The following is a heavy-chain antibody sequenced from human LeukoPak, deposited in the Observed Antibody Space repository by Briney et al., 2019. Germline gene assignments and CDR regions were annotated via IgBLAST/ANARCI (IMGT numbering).Heavy chain of an antibody. CDR1: GYTFTSYY. V-gene: IGHV1-2*02. D-gene: IGHD6-13*01. J-gene: IGHJ4*02. Sequence: ASVKVSCKASGYTFTSYYMHWVRQAPGQGLEWMGWINPNSGGTNYAQKFQGRVTMTRDTSISTAYMELSRLRSDDTAVYYCARDPSDSRGTANVDYWGQGTLVTVSS. CDR2: INPNSGGT. CDR3: ARDPSDSRGTANVDY.